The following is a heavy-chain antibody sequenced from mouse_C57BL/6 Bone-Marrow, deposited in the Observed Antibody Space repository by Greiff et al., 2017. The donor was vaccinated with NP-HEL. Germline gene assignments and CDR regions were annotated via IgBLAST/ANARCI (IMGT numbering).Heavy chain of an antibody. J-gene: IGHJ3*01. CDR2: ISDGGSYT. Sequence: EVMLVESGGGLVKPGGSLKLSCAASGFTFSSYAMSWVRQTPEKRLEWVATISDGGSYTYYPDNVKGRFTISRDNAKNNLYLQMSHLKSEDTAMYYCAREGEAYWGQGTLVTVSA. CDR1: GFTFSSYA. CDR3: AREGEAY. V-gene: IGHV5-4*01.